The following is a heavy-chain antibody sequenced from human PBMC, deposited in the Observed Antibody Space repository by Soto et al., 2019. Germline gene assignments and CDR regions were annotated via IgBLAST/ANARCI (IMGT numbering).Heavy chain of an antibody. CDR2: IIPFFKAT. CDR3: ARVVYYYDSSGNWFDP. J-gene: IGHJ5*02. Sequence: SVKVSCQTSGGTFSSHAVSWVRQAPGQGLEWVGVIIPFFKATNYAQKFQDRATITADDSTSTTYLDLSSLRFEDTAVYYCARVVYYYDSSGNWFDPWGQGTLVTVSS. D-gene: IGHD3-22*01. CDR1: GGTFSSHA. V-gene: IGHV1-69*13.